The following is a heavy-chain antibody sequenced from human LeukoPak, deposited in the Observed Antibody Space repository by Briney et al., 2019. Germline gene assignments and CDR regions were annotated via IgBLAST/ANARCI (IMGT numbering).Heavy chain of an antibody. V-gene: IGHV3-23*01. D-gene: IGHD3-3*01. Sequence: GGSLRLSCEASGFLFRAYAMSWVRQAPGKGLEWLSTITITDGGAYYIDSVKGRFTMSRDNSKNTLYLQMNSLRAEDTVVYYCAREAWRPYLDYWGQGTPVTVSS. CDR3: AREAWRPYLDY. CDR2: ITITDGGA. CDR1: GFLFRAYA. J-gene: IGHJ4*02.